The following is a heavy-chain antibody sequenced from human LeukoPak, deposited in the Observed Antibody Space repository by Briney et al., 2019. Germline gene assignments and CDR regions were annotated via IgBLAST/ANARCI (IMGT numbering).Heavy chain of an antibody. J-gene: IGHJ4*02. Sequence: GGSLRLSCAASGFTFSSYGMSWVRQAPGKGLEWVSAISGSGGSTYYADSVKGRFTISRDNSKNTLYLQMNSLRAEDTAVYYCARESRGGIVVVTSFDYWGQGTLVTVSS. CDR1: GFTFSSYG. V-gene: IGHV3-23*01. CDR2: ISGSGGST. D-gene: IGHD3-22*01. CDR3: ARESRGGIVVVTSFDY.